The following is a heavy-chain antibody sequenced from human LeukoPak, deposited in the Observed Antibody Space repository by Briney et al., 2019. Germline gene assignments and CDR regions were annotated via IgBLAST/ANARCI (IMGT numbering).Heavy chain of an antibody. Sequence: GESLKISCEVSGYSFATCSIGWVRQMPGKGLEWMGIIYPGDSDTRYSPSFQGQVTISADKSFSIAYLQWSSLKASDTAMYYCAKTTVTNDAFDIWGQGTMVTVSS. D-gene: IGHD4-17*01. CDR3: AKTTVTNDAFDI. CDR1: GYSFATCS. J-gene: IGHJ3*02. V-gene: IGHV5-51*01. CDR2: IYPGDSDT.